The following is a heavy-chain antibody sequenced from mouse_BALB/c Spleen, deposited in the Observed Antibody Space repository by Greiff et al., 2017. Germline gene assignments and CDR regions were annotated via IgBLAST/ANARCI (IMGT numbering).Heavy chain of an antibody. CDR1: GFTFSSYG. D-gene: IGHD2-1*01. CDR3: ARENGNYYDY. V-gene: IGHV5-6-3*01. Sequence: EVQLVESGGGLVQPGGSLKLSCAASGFTFSSYGMSWVRQTPDKRLELVATINSNGGSTYYPDSVKGRFTISRDNAKNTLYLQMSSLKSEDTAMYYCARENGNYYDYWGQGTTLTVSS. J-gene: IGHJ2*01. CDR2: INSNGGST.